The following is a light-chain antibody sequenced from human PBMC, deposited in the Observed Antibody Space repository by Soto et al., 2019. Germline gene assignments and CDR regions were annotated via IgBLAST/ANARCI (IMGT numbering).Light chain of an antibody. CDR3: CSYAGSYTYV. J-gene: IGLJ1*01. CDR2: DVS. CDR1: SSDVGGYNY. Sequence: QSVLTQPRSVSGSPGQSVTISCTGTSSDVGGYNYVSWYQQHPGKGPKLMTYDVSKRPSGVPDRFSGSKSGNTASLTISGLQVEDEADYYCCSYAGSYTYVFATGTKLTVL. V-gene: IGLV2-11*01.